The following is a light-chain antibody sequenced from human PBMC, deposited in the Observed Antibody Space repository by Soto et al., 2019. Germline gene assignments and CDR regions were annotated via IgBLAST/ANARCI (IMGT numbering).Light chain of an antibody. CDR3: CSYAGTYSYV. J-gene: IGLJ1*01. V-gene: IGLV2-11*01. Sequence: QSALAQPRSVSGSPGQSVTISCTGTSSDVGAYNYVSWYQQHSGKAPKFMIYDVSKRPSGVPDRFSGSKSGNTASLTISGPQAEDEADYYCCSYAGTYSYVFGTGTKVTVL. CDR1: SSDVGAYNY. CDR2: DVS.